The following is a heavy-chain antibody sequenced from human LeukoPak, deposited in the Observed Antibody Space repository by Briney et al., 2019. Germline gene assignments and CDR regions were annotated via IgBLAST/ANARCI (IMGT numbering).Heavy chain of an antibody. D-gene: IGHD1-20*01. J-gene: IGHJ4*02. CDR1: GDSISYYY. V-gene: IGHV4-59*01. CDR3: ARGANLITGSPTHLDY. CDR2: IYYTGNT. Sequence: ETLSLTCPVSGDSISYYYWTWIRQPPGRGREWLGHIYYTGNTNYNPSLKSRVTISVDTSKNQFSLQLSSVTAADTAVYYCARGANLITGSPTHLDYWGQGTLVTVSS.